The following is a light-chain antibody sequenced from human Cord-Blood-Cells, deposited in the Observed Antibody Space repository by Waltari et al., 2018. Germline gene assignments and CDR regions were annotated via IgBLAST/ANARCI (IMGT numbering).Light chain of an antibody. CDR1: QSVSSSY. J-gene: IGKJ1*01. CDR2: GAS. Sequence: EIVLTQSPGTLSLSPGERATLSCRASQSVSSSYLAWYQQKPGHAPRLLIYGASSRATGIPDRFIGSGSGTDFALTITRLEPEDFAVYYCEQYGSSPWTFGQGTNVEIK. V-gene: IGKV3-20*01. CDR3: EQYGSSPWT.